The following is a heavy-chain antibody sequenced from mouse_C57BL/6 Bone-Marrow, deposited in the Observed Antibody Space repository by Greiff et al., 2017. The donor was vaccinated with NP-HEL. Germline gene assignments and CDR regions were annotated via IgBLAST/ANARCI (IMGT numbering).Heavy chain of an antibody. J-gene: IGHJ4*01. CDR1: GYTFTSYG. CDR2: IYPRSGNT. D-gene: IGHD1-1*01. V-gene: IGHV1-81*01. Sequence: QVQLQQSGAELARPGASVKLSCKASGYTFTSYGISWVKQRTGLGLEWIGEIYPRSGNTYYNEKFKGKATLTADKSSSTAYMELRSLTSEDSAVYFCARWSLLRAMDYWGQGTSVTVSS. CDR3: ARWSLLRAMDY.